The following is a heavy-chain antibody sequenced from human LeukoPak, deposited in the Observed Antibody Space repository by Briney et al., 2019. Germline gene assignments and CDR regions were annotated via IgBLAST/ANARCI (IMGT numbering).Heavy chain of an antibody. CDR2: ISSRSSYT. V-gene: IGHV3-21*01. D-gene: IGHD2-2*01. CDR1: GFSFSTYS. Sequence: PGGSLRLSCAASGFSFSTYSMNWVRQAPGKGLEWVSSISSRSSYTYYADSVKGRFTISRDNAKNSLYLQMNSLRVEDTAVYFCARPQYCSSTSCYPFDYWGQGTLVTVSS. CDR3: ARPQYCSSTSCYPFDY. J-gene: IGHJ4*02.